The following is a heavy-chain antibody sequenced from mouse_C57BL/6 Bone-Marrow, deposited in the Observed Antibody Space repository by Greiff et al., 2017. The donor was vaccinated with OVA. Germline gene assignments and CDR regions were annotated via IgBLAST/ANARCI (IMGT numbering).Heavy chain of an antibody. CDR1: GFSLNSYG. CDR2: IWGDGST. D-gene: IGHD1-1*01. V-gene: IGHV2-3*01. J-gene: IGHJ2*01. Sequence: QVQLNQSGPGLVAPSQRLSITCTVSGFSLNSYGVSWVRQPPGKGLEWLGVIWGDGSTKYHSALISRLSISKDNSKSQVFLKLNSLHTDDTATYYCAKGGGSSYDFDYWGQGTTLTVSS. CDR3: AKGGGSSYDFDY.